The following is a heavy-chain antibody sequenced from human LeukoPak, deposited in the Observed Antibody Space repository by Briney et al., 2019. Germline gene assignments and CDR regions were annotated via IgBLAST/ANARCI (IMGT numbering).Heavy chain of an antibody. D-gene: IGHD3-22*01. J-gene: IGHJ3*02. Sequence: GGSLRLSCAASGFTVSSIHMVWVRQAPGKGLEWVSVTYTGGNSYYADSVKGRFIISRDISKNTLYLQMNSLRAEDSALYYCARGGRGSAAVVAPRSFDIWGQGTMVTVSS. CDR2: TYTGGNS. V-gene: IGHV3-53*01. CDR3: ARGGRGSAAVVAPRSFDI. CDR1: GFTVSSIH.